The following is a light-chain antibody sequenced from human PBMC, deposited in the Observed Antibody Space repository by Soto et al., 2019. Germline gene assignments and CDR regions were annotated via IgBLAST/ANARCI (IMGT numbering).Light chain of an antibody. V-gene: IGKV1-5*03. J-gene: IGKJ1*01. CDR1: QRISGW. CDR3: QQYNSFFWT. CDR2: KTS. Sequence: DVQMTQSPSTLSASVGDRVTITCRASQRISGWLAWYQQKPGKAPELLIYKTSNLQTGVPSRFSGSAFGTEFTITISSLQPDDSATYYCQQYNSFFWTFGQGTRVQIK.